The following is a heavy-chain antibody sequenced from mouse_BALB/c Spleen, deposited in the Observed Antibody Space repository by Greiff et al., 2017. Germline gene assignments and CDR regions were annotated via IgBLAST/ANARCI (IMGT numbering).Heavy chain of an antibody. J-gene: IGHJ4*01. CDR3: ARDYPYYAMDY. CDR1: GFTFSSFG. D-gene: IGHD1-1*02. V-gene: IGHV5-17*02. CDR2: ISSGSSTI. Sequence: EVKLMESGGGLVQPGGSRKLSCAASGFTFSSFGMHWVRQAPEKGLEWVAYISSGSSTIYYADTVKGRFTISRDNPKNTLFLQMTSLRSEDTAMYYCARDYPYYAMDYWGQGTSVTVSS.